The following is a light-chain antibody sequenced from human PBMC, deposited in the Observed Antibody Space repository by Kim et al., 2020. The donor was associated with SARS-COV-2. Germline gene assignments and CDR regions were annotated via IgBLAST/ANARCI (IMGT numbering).Light chain of an antibody. J-gene: IGLJ3*02. CDR1: RPNVGSPI. Sequence: QSVLTQPPSAWGTPGQRVTISCSGSRPNVGSPIVNWFQQLPGTAPKLLLYNDNRRPSGVPDRFSGSRSGTSASLAISGLQSEDEADYYCATWDYSLNGWVFGGGTQLTGL. CDR2: NDN. CDR3: ATWDYSLNGWV. V-gene: IGLV1-44*01.